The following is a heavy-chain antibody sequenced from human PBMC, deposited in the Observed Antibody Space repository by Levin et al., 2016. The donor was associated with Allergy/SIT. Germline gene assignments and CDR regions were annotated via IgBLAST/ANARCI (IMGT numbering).Heavy chain of an antibody. V-gene: IGHV3-66*01. CDR2: IYSGGST. CDR3: AREQDSSSWYSFDY. CDR1: GFTFSSYA. J-gene: IGHJ4*02. D-gene: IGHD6-13*01. Sequence: GGSLRLSCAASGFTFSSYAMHWVRQAPGKGLEWVSVIYSGGSTYYADSVKGRFTISRDNSKNTLYLQMNSLRAEDTAVYYCAREQDSSSWYSFDYWGPGNPGHRLL.